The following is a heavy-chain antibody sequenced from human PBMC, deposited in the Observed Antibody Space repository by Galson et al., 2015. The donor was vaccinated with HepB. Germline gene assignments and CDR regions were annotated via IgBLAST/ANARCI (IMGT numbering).Heavy chain of an antibody. CDR2: ISWNSGNI. CDR3: TTLPMIGDAFDI. D-gene: IGHD3-22*01. V-gene: IGHV3-9*01. Sequence: SLRLSCAASGFTFDDYAMHWVRQAPGKGLEWVSGISWNSGNIAYADSVKGRFTISRDDSKNTPYLQMNSLKTEDTAVYYCTTLPMIGDAFDIWGQGTMVTVSS. CDR1: GFTFDDYA. J-gene: IGHJ3*02.